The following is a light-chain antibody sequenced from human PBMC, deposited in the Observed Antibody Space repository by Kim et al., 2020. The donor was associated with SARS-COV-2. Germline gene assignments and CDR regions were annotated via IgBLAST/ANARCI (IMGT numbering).Light chain of an antibody. CDR2: DAS. V-gene: IGKV3-20*01. CDR3: QQYGSAPRT. J-gene: IGKJ2*01. Sequence: EIVLTQSPGTLSLSPGETATLSCRASQSVSSSYLAWYQQKPGQAPRLLIYDASSRATGIPDRFSGSGSGTDFTLTISRLEPEDIAVYYCQQYGSAPRTFGQGTKLEI. CDR1: QSVSSSY.